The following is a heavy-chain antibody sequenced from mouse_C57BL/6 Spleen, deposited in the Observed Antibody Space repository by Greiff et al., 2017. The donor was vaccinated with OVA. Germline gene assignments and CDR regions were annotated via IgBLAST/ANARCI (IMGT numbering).Heavy chain of an antibody. CDR2: ISYSGST. Sequence: EVMLVESGPGLAKPSQTLSLTCSVTGYSITSDYWNWIRKFPGNKLEYMGYISYSGSTYYNPSLKSRISITRDTSKNQYYLQLNSVTTEDTATYYCARSNYGSSYYWYFDVWGTGTTVTVSS. J-gene: IGHJ1*03. V-gene: IGHV3-8*01. D-gene: IGHD1-1*01. CDR1: GYSITSDY. CDR3: ARSNYGSSYYWYFDV.